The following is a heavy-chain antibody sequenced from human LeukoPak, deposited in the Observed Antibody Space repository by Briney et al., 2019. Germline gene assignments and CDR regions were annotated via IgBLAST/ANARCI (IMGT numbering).Heavy chain of an antibody. V-gene: IGHV3-66*01. Sequence: GGSLRLSCAASGFTVSSNYMGWVRQAPGKGLEWVSVIYSGGDTYYADSVEGRFTISRDNSKNMIYLEMSSLKAEDTAVYYCARDTGSSFTQHWGQGTLVTVSS. CDR2: IYSGGDT. J-gene: IGHJ4*02. CDR3: ARDTGSSFTQH. D-gene: IGHD4-11*01. CDR1: GFTVSSNY.